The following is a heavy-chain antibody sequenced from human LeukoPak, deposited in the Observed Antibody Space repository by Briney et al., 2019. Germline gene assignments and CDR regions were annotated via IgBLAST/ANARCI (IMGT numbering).Heavy chain of an antibody. D-gene: IGHD3-10*01. CDR2: IYHSGST. J-gene: IGHJ4*02. V-gene: IGHV4-30-2*02. CDR3: ARTRVWFGEESRYYFDY. CDR1: GGSISSGGYS. Sequence: SQTLSLTCAVSGGSISSGGYSWSWIRQPPGKGLEWIGYIYHSGSTYYNPSLKSRVTISVDRSKNQFSLKLSSVTAADTAVYYCARTRVWFGEESRYYFDYWGQGTLVTVSS.